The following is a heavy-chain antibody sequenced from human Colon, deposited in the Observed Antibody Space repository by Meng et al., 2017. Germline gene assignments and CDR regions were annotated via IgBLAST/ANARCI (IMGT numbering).Heavy chain of an antibody. CDR1: GYTFTSYY. V-gene: IGHV1-46*01. D-gene: IGHD4-17*01. Sequence: ASVKVSCKASGYTFTSYYLHWVRQAPGQGLEWMGIINPRDGSTTYAQKFQDRVTMTWDTSTRTLYLDLGSLTSEDTAVYYCAGPSAVTTSSGTMDVWGLGTTVTVSS. J-gene: IGHJ6*02. CDR2: INPRDGST. CDR3: AGPSAVTTSSGTMDV.